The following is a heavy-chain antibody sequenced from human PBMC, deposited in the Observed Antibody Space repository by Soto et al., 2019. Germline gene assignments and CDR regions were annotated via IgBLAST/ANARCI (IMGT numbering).Heavy chain of an antibody. D-gene: IGHD3-16*02. Sequence: PSETLSLTCAVYGGSFSGYFWSWIRQPPGKGLEWIGEINHSGSANYIPSLKSRVTISVDTSKNQFSLKLSSVTAADTAVYYCARGRLHLGELSFNYLDFWGQRTLVTVSS. V-gene: IGHV4-34*01. J-gene: IGHJ4*02. CDR2: INHSGSA. CDR1: GGSFSGYF. CDR3: ARGRLHLGELSFNYLDF.